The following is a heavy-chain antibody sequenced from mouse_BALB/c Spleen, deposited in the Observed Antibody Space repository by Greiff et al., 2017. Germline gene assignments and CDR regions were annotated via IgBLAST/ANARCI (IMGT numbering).Heavy chain of an antibody. Sequence: QVQLKESGPGLVAPSQSLSITCTVSGFSLTGYGVNWVRQPPGKGLEWLGMIWGDGSTDYNSALKSRLSISKDNSKSQVFLKMNSLQTDDTARYYCARSITTVVVDYAMDYWGQGTSVTVSS. V-gene: IGHV2-6-7*01. CDR1: GFSLTGYG. J-gene: IGHJ4*01. CDR2: IWGDGST. CDR3: ARSITTVVVDYAMDY. D-gene: IGHD1-1*01.